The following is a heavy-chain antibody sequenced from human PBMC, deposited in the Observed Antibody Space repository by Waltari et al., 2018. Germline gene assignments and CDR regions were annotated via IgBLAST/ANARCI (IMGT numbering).Heavy chain of an antibody. V-gene: IGHV3-48*03. J-gene: IGHJ4*02. D-gene: IGHD3-10*01. CDR1: GFTFSSYE. CDR2: ISSSGSTI. CDR3: ARDGGITMVRGVKGYFDY. Sequence: EVQLVESGGGLVQPGGSLRLSCAASGFTFSSYEMNWVRQAPGKGLEGVSYISSSGSTISYADSVKGRFTISRDNAKNSLYLQMNSLRAEDTAVYYCARDGGITMVRGVKGYFDYWGQGTLVTVSS.